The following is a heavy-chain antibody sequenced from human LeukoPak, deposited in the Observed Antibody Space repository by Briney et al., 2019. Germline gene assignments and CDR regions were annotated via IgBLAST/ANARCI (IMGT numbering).Heavy chain of an antibody. J-gene: IGHJ4*02. Sequence: ASETLSLTCTVSGYSISSGYYWGWIRQPPGKGLEWIGRIYTSGSTNYNPSLKSRVTMSVDTSKNQFSLKLSSVTAADTAVYYCARVVVTAGPYFDYWGQGTLVTVSS. V-gene: IGHV4-38-2*02. CDR1: GYSISSGYY. CDR2: IYTSGST. D-gene: IGHD2-21*02. CDR3: ARVVVTAGPYFDY.